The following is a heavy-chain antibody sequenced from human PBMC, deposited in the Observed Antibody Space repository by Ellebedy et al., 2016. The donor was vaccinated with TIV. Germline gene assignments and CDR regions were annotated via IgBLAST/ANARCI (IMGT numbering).Heavy chain of an antibody. D-gene: IGHD5-18*01. Sequence: GESLKISCAASGFTFSRYWMSWVRQAPGKGLEWVANIKQDGSEKYYVDSVKGRFTISRDNAKNSLFLQMNSLRAEDTAVYYCARDLTAMVTMTYWGQGTLVTVSS. CDR2: IKQDGSEK. CDR1: GFTFSRYW. J-gene: IGHJ4*02. V-gene: IGHV3-7*01. CDR3: ARDLTAMVTMTY.